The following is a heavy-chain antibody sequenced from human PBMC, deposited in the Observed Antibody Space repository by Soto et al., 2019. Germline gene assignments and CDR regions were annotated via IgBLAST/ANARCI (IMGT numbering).Heavy chain of an antibody. V-gene: IGHV3-15*01. J-gene: IGHJ4*02. CDR2: VISKTDGGTT. CDR1: GFSFSNAW. Sequence: EVQLVESGGGLVKPGGSLGLSCAASGFSFSNAWMSWVRQAPGKGLEWVGRVISKTDGGTTDYAAPVKGRFTISRDDSKNTLYLQMNSLKTEDTAVYYCAAGTGTSDFDYWGQGTLVTVSS. CDR3: AAGTGTSDFDY. D-gene: IGHD1-1*01.